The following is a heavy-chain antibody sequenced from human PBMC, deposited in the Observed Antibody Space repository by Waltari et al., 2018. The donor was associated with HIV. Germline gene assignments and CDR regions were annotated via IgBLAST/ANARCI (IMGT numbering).Heavy chain of an antibody. CDR1: GFTVSSNY. J-gene: IGHJ4*02. Sequence: EVQLVASGGALVQPGGSLRLSCVASGFTVSSNYMSWVRQAPGKGLEWVSIIYSGGTTHYADSVKDRFTISRDNSKNTVYLQMDSLRVEDTAVYYCARAPTITTNFDYWGQGTLVTVSS. V-gene: IGHV3-66*01. D-gene: IGHD4-4*01. CDR3: ARAPTITTNFDY. CDR2: IYSGGTT.